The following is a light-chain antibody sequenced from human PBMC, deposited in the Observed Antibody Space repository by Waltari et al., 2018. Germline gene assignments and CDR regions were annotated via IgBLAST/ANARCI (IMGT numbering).Light chain of an antibody. J-gene: IGLJ3*02. CDR1: SSDVGASNL. V-gene: IGLV2-23*02. Sequence: QSALTQPASVSGSTGQSITISCSGTSSDVGASNLLSWYQQHPGKVPTLMIYEVNKRPSGVSNRFSGSKGDNTASLTISGLQAEDEADYNCCSYAGRSTLVFGGGTKLTVL. CDR3: CSYAGRSTLV. CDR2: EVN.